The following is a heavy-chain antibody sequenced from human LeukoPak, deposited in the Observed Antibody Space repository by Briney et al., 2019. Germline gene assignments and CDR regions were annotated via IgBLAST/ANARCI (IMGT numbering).Heavy chain of an antibody. CDR1: GFSFDICA. V-gene: IGHV3-23*01. Sequence: GGSLRLSCVASGFSFDICAMIWVRQAPGKGPEWVSSIGGPTETFYADSVKGRFTVSSDNSQNTLYLQMNSLRAEDTAVYYCAKDATPRNSIWDYFGKWGQGALVTVST. D-gene: IGHD4-23*01. J-gene: IGHJ4*02. CDR2: IGGPTET. CDR3: AKDATPRNSIWDYFGK.